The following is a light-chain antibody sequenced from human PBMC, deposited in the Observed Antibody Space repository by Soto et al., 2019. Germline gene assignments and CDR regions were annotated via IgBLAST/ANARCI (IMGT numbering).Light chain of an antibody. Sequence: EIVLTQSPGTLSLSPGERATLSCRASQSVSSNYLAWYQQKPGQAPRLLIYGASSRATGIPDRFSGSGSGTDFTLTISRLEPEDFAVYYCQQYVTSPYIFGQGTKLEIK. CDR1: QSVSSNY. V-gene: IGKV3-20*01. CDR2: GAS. CDR3: QQYVTSPYI. J-gene: IGKJ2*01.